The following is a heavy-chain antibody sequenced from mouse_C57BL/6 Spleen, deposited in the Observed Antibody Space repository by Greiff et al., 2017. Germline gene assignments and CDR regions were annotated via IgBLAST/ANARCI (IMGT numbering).Heavy chain of an antibody. J-gene: IGHJ2*01. D-gene: IGHD1-1*01. CDR3: VFYYDGSSWNFDY. CDR1: GYTFTSYW. V-gene: IGHV1-7*01. CDR2: INPSSGYT. Sequence: QVQLQQSGAELAKPGASVKLSCKASGYTFTSYWMHWVKQRPGQGLEWIGYINPSSGYTKYNQKFKDKATLTADKSSSTAYMQLSSLTYEDSAVYYCVFYYDGSSWNFDYWGQGTTLTVSS.